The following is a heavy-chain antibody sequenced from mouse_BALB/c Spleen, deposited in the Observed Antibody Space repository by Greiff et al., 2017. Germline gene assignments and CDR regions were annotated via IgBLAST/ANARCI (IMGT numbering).Heavy chain of an antibody. Sequence: EVKLMESGAELVRSGASVKLSCTASGFNIKDYYMHWVKQRPEQGLEWIGWIDPENGDTEYAPKFQGKATMTADTSSNTAYLQLSSLTSEDTAVYYCNAWGYGNPRFAYWGQGTLVTVSA. V-gene: IGHV14-4*02. D-gene: IGHD2-10*02. CDR3: NAWGYGNPRFAY. CDR1: GFNIKDYY. CDR2: IDPENGDT. J-gene: IGHJ3*01.